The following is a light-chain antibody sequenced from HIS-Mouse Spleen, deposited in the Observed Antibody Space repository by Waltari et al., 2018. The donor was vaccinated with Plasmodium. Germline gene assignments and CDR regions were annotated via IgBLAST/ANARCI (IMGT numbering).Light chain of an antibody. V-gene: IGLV3-10*01. Sequence: SYGLTQPPSVSVSPGQTARITCSGDALPKKYAYWYQQKSGQAPVLVIYEDSKRPSGIPERFSGSSSGTMATLTSSGAQVEDEADYYCYSTDSSGNHRVFGGGTKLTVL. CDR2: EDS. CDR3: YSTDSSGNHRV. CDR1: ALPKKY. J-gene: IGLJ3*02.